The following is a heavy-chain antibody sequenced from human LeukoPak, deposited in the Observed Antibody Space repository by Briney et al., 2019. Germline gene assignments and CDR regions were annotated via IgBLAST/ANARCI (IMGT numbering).Heavy chain of an antibody. V-gene: IGHV4-4*07. Sequence: PSETLSLTCTVSGGSISSYYWSWIRQPAGKGLEWIGHIYTSGSTNYNPSLKSRVTMSVDTSKNQFSLKLSSVTAADTAVYYCARDQGLAVAWWFDPWGQGTLVTVSS. CDR2: IYTSGST. J-gene: IGHJ5*02. CDR3: ARDQGLAVAWWFDP. CDR1: GGSISSYY. D-gene: IGHD6-19*01.